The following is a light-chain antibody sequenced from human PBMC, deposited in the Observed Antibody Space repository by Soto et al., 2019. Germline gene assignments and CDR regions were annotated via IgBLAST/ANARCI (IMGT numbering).Light chain of an antibody. J-gene: IGLJ1*01. Sequence: QSVLTQPASVSGSPGQSITISCTGSPSDVGSYNHVSWYQQHPGKAPKLLIFEVSKRPSGVPYRFSGSKSGNTASLTVSGLQAEDEADYYCSSVAGINILFGTGTKVTVL. V-gene: IGLV2-14*02. CDR3: SSVAGINIL. CDR2: EVS. CDR1: PSDVGSYNH.